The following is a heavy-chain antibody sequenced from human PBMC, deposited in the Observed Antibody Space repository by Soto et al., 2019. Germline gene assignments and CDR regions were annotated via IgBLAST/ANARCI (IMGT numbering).Heavy chain of an antibody. CDR3: ARTDILTGYYPDY. J-gene: IGHJ4*02. CDR1: GGSISSGTYY. Sequence: QVQLQESGPGLVKPSQTLSLTCTVSGGSISSGTYYWSWIRQHPGKGLEWIGYIYYSGSTYYNPSLTSRVTISVDTSKNQFSLKLSSVTAADTAVYYCARTDILTGYYPDYWGQGTLVTVSS. D-gene: IGHD3-9*01. CDR2: IYYSGST. V-gene: IGHV4-31*03.